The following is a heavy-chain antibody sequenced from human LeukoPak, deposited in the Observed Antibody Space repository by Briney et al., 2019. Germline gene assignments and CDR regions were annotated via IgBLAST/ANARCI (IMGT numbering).Heavy chain of an antibody. CDR2: IYTSGST. CDR1: GGSFSIYY. J-gene: IGHJ4*02. CDR3: ARAPVDTAMELDY. Sequence: SETLSLTCTVSGGSFSIYYWGWIRQPAGKGLEYIGRIYTSGSTNYNPSLKSRVTMSVDTSKNQFSLKLSSVTAADTAVYYCARAPVDTAMELDYWGQGTLVTVSS. D-gene: IGHD5-18*01. V-gene: IGHV4-4*07.